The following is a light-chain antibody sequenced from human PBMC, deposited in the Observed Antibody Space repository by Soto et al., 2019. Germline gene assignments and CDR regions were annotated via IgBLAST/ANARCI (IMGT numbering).Light chain of an antibody. Sequence: EIVLTQSPATLSLSPGERATLSCRASQSVSRYLAWYQQKPGQAPRLLIYDTSHRATGVPARFSGSGSGTDFTLTISSLEPEDFATYYCQQYHNYPVTFGGGTKVEIK. CDR1: QSVSRY. CDR2: DTS. V-gene: IGKV3-11*01. J-gene: IGKJ4*01. CDR3: QQYHNYPVT.